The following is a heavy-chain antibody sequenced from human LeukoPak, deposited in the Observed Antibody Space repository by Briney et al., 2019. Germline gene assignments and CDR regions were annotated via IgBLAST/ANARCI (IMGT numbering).Heavy chain of an antibody. V-gene: IGHV1-69*13. J-gene: IGHJ4*02. CDR3: ARVGDYYDSSGYYDLAFDY. CDR1: GYTLTELS. D-gene: IGHD3-22*01. CDR2: IIPIFGTA. Sequence: ASVKVSCKVSGYTLTELSMHWVRQAPGQGLEWMGGIIPIFGTANYAQKFQGRVTITADESTSTAYMELSSLRSEDTAVYYCARVGDYYDSSGYYDLAFDYWGQGTLVTVSS.